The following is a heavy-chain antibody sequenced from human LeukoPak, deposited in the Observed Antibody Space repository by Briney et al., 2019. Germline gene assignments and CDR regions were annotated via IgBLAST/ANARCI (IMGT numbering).Heavy chain of an antibody. V-gene: IGHV3-7*01. Sequence: PGGSLRLSCAASGFTFSSYWMSWVRQAPGKGLEWVANIKQDGSEKYYVDSVKGRFTISRDNAKNSLYLQMNSLRAEDTAVYYCARDYYDSSGYSDYFDYWGQGTLVTVSS. CDR1: GFTFSSYW. CDR2: IKQDGSEK. J-gene: IGHJ4*02. D-gene: IGHD3-22*01. CDR3: ARDYYDSSGYSDYFDY.